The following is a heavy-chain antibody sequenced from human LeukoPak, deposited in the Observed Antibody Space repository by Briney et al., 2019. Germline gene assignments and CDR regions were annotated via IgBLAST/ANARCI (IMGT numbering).Heavy chain of an antibody. J-gene: IGHJ5*02. CDR2: IYPGDSRV. V-gene: IGHV5-51*01. CDR3: ACRDLSSTWSFP. Sequence: GEFLKISCQGLGYSFTSYWIGWVRQMPGKGMEWMGVIYPGDSRVRYNPSFQGQVTISVDKSTRTAYLQWVSLKASDTAMYYCACRDLSSTWSFPWGQGTLVTVSS. CDR1: GYSFTSYW. D-gene: IGHD6-13*01.